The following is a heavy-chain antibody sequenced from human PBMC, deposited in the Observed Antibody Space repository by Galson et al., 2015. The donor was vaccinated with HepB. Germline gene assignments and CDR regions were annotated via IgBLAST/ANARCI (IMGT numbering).Heavy chain of an antibody. CDR2: ISSSSSYI. Sequence: SLRLSCAASGFTFSSYSMNWVRQAPGKGLEWVSSISSSSSYIYSADSVEGRFTISRDNAKNSLYLQMNSLRAEDTAVYYCARGTARRVPAATDYWGQGTLVTVSS. J-gene: IGHJ4*02. D-gene: IGHD2-2*01. CDR1: GFTFSSYS. CDR3: ARGTARRVPAATDY. V-gene: IGHV3-21*01.